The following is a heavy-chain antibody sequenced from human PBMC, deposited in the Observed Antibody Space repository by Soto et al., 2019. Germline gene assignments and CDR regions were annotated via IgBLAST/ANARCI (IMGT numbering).Heavy chain of an antibody. CDR1: GVSIGTSGDY. V-gene: IGHV4-39*01. CDR3: VDVFTGSTFGY. D-gene: IGHD3-9*01. Sequence: SDTLSVTCTVTGVSIGTSGDYWGWVRQPPGKGLEWIGSVYRTGSVYYNPSLYNPSLESRLSITVDTSKNQFSLKLRSVTAADTAVYYCVDVFTGSTFGYWGQGTLVTVSS. CDR2: VYRTGSV. J-gene: IGHJ4*02.